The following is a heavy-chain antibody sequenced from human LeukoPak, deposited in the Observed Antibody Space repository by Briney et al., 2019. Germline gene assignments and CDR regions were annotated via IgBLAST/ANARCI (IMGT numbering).Heavy chain of an antibody. CDR2: IYWDDDM. V-gene: IGHV2-5*02. Sequence: SGPTLVKPTQTLTLTCTFSGFSLSTSGVGWAWIRQPPGQALEWLALIYWDDDMRYSPSLKTRLTITKDTSKNQVVLTMTDMDPVDTATYFCAHRARGYRFDSWGQGTLVTVSS. CDR1: GFSLSTSGVG. D-gene: IGHD5-12*01. J-gene: IGHJ4*02. CDR3: AHRARGYRFDS.